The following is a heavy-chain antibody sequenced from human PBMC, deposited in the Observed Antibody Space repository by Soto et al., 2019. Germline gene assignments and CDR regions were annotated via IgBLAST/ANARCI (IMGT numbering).Heavy chain of an antibody. V-gene: IGHV3-30*18. CDR3: AKSSGYDFDYYYGMDV. Sequence: GGSLRLSXAASGFTFSSYGMHWVRQAPGKGLEWVAVISYDGSNKYYADSVKGRFTISRDNSKNTLYLQMNSLRAEDTAVYYCAKSSGYDFDYYYGMDVWGQGTTVTV. J-gene: IGHJ6*02. CDR2: ISYDGSNK. D-gene: IGHD5-12*01. CDR1: GFTFSSYG.